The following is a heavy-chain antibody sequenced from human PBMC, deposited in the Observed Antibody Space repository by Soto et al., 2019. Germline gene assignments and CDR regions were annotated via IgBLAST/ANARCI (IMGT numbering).Heavy chain of an antibody. V-gene: IGHV4-31*03. CDR1: GGSISSGGYY. J-gene: IGHJ4*02. D-gene: IGHD3-3*01. CDR3: ARAPETPSILGVALPYFFDY. Sequence: PSETLSLTCTVSGGSISSGGYYWSWIRQHPGKGLEWIGHIYYSGSTYYNPSLKSRVTISVDTSKNQFSLKLSSVTAADTAVYYCARAPETPSILGVALPYFFDYWGQGALVTVS. CDR2: IYYSGST.